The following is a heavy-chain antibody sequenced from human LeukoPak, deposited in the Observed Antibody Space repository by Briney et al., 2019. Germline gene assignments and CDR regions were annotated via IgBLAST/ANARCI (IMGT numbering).Heavy chain of an antibody. V-gene: IGHV4-59*08. D-gene: IGHD4-17*01. CDR3: ATTTVTRHYYYYGMDV. CDR1: GDSINAYY. J-gene: IGHJ6*02. Sequence: PSETLSLTCTVSGDSINAYYWGWIRQPPGKGLEWIGYIDYSGSTNYNPSLKSRVTISVDTSKNQFSLRLSSVTAADTAVYYCATTTVTRHYYYYGMDVWGQGTTVTVSS. CDR2: IDYSGST.